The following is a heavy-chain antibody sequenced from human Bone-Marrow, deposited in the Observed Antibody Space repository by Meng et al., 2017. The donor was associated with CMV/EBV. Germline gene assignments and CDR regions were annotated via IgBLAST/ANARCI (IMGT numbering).Heavy chain of an antibody. Sequence: GESLKISCAAPGFTFSSYAMHWVRQAPGKGLEWVAVISYDGSNKYYADSVKGRFTISRDNSKNTLYLQMNSLRAEDTAVYYCARDDYYDSSGYYWRYYYGMDVWGQGTTVTVSS. V-gene: IGHV3-30-3*01. CDR1: GFTFSSYA. CDR2: ISYDGSNK. CDR3: ARDDYYDSSGYYWRYYYGMDV. D-gene: IGHD3-22*01. J-gene: IGHJ6*02.